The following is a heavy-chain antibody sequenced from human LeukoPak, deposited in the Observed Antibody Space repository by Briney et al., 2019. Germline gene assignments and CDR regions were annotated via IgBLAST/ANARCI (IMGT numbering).Heavy chain of an antibody. CDR2: ISSSNTYI. CDR3: ARDLYGDYSLDY. D-gene: IGHD4-17*01. Sequence: GGALRLSCEASGFTFTSYAMNWVRQAPGKGLEWASSISSSNTYISYADSVKGRFTISRDNAKNSLYLQMYSLRAEDTAVYYCARDLYGDYSLDYWGQGTLVTVSS. J-gene: IGHJ4*02. CDR1: GFTFTSYA. V-gene: IGHV3-21*01.